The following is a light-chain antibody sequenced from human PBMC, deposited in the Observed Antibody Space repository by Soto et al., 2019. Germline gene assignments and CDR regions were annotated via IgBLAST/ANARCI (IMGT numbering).Light chain of an antibody. V-gene: IGKV3-20*01. CDR1: QSVPSNN. Sequence: EIVLTQSPGTLPLSPGERATLSCRASQSVPSNNLVWLQQKPGQPPRILIYGASNRAPGIPDRFSGSGSGTDFTRTINRLEPEDFAVYYCQQYGSSLPLTFGGGTKVEI. CDR2: GAS. CDR3: QQYGSSLPLT. J-gene: IGKJ4*01.